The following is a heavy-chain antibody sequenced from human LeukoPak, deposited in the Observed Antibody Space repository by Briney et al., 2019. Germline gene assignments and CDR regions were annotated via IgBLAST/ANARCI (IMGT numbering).Heavy chain of an antibody. CDR1: GFTFSSHW. V-gene: IGHV3-7*01. D-gene: IGHD2-15*01. Sequence: GGSLRLPCAASGFTFSSHWMNWVRQAPGKGQEWVANIREDGTEIYYMDSVKGRFTISRDNAKNSLYLQMNNLRAEDTTVYYCARGVYSIDYWGQGTLVTVSS. J-gene: IGHJ4*02. CDR2: IREDGTEI. CDR3: ARGVYSIDY.